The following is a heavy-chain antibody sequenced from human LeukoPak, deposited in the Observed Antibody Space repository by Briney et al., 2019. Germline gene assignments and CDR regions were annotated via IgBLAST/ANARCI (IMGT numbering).Heavy chain of an antibody. CDR3: ATYSSENVGGDC. D-gene: IGHD3-10*01. V-gene: IGHV4-39*01. J-gene: IGHJ4*02. CDR2: VDYSGST. Sequence: SETMSLTGTVYGGSISSSNYYWDGIRQPPGKGLEWVGSVDYSGSTYYNPSLTTRVTISVDTSTNQFSLNLRSLTAADSAVYYCATYSSENVGGDCWGQGTLATVSP. CDR1: GGSISSSNYY.